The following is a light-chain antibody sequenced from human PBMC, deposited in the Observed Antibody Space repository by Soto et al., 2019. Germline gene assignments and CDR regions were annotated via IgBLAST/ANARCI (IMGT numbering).Light chain of an antibody. CDR2: DAS. Sequence: DIQMTQSPTTLSASVGDIVIITCRASQRMSAGLAWYQQKPGKAPTLLIYDASSLENGVPSRFSGSGSGTDFTLTISSLQPDDFATYYCQQYDTYPWTFGQGTKVEIK. CDR1: QRMSAG. CDR3: QQYDTYPWT. V-gene: IGKV1-5*01. J-gene: IGKJ1*01.